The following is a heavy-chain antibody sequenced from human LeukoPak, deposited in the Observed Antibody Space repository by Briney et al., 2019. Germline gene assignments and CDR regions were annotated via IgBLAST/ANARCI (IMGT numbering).Heavy chain of an antibody. CDR3: AIGWWLPRGWFDP. J-gene: IGHJ5*02. CDR1: GGSISSGGYS. D-gene: IGHD5-12*01. CDR2: IYHSGST. Sequence: SETLSLTCAVSGGSISSGGYSWSWIRQPPGKGLEWIGYIYHSGSTYYNPSLKSRVTISVDRSKNQFSLKLSSVTAADTAVYYCAIGWWLPRGWFDPWGQGTLVTVSS. V-gene: IGHV4-30-2*01.